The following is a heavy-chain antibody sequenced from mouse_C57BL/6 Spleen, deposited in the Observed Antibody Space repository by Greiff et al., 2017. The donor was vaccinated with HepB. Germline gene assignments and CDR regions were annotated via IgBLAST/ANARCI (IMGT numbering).Heavy chain of an antibody. D-gene: IGHD2-3*01. Sequence: EVKLQQSGPELVKPGASVKISCKASGYTFTDYYMNWVKQSHGKSLEWIGDINPNNGGTSYNQKFKGKATLTVDKSSSTAYMELRSLTSEDSAVYYCARIYDGYPWDQGTLVTVSA. CDR2: INPNNGGT. CDR3: ARIYDGYP. V-gene: IGHV1-26*01. J-gene: IGHJ3*01. CDR1: GYTFTDYY.